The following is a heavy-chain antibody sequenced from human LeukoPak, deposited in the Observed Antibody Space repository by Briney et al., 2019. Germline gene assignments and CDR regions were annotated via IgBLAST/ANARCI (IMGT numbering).Heavy chain of an antibody. V-gene: IGHV4-59*01. CDR2: IYYSGTT. CDR1: GGSISSYY. CDR3: ARMDHGSGAYQPFDS. D-gene: IGHD1-26*01. J-gene: IGHJ4*02. Sequence: SETLSLTCSVSGGSISSYYWSWIRQLPGRGLGWGGYIYYSGTTNYNPSLRSRVTMSVDTPRKEYYLKLSPGTATDTAVDYCARMDHGSGAYQPFDSWGQGTLVTVSS.